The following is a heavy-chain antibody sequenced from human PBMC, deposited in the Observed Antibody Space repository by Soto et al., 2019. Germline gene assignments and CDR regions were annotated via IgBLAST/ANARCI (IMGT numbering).Heavy chain of an antibody. CDR1: GFSLSTRGVA. Sequence: SGPTLVNPTQTLTLTCTFSGFSLSTRGVAVGWIRQPPGKALEWLAPIYWDDDKRYSPSLKSRLSITKDTSKNQVVLTMTNMDPVDTGTYYCAHSPLYCSGGSCYSGGGFDSWGQGTMVTVSS. J-gene: IGHJ3*02. V-gene: IGHV2-5*02. CDR2: IYWDDDK. CDR3: AHSPLYCSGGSCYSGGGFDS. D-gene: IGHD2-15*01.